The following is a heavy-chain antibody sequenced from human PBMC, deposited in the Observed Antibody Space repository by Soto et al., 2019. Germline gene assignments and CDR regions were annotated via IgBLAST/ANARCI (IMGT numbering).Heavy chain of an antibody. CDR3: ARDRGGSQEDAFDI. CDR2: ISAYNGNT. D-gene: IGHD1-26*01. Sequence: ASVKVSCKASGYAFTSYGISWVRQAPGQGLEWMGWISAYNGNTNYAQKLQGRVTMTTDTSTSTAYMELRSLRSDDTAVYYCARDRGGSQEDAFDIWGQGTMVTVSS. J-gene: IGHJ3*02. V-gene: IGHV1-18*01. CDR1: GYAFTSYG.